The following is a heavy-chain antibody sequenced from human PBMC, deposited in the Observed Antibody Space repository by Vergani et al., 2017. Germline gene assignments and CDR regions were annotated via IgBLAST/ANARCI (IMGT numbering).Heavy chain of an antibody. CDR3: ASSGYDYGDYYYYYYMDV. D-gene: IGHD5-12*01. CDR1: GYSFTSYW. CDR2: IYPGDSDT. J-gene: IGHJ6*03. Sequence: EVQLVQSGAEVKKPGESLKISCKGSGYSFTSYWIGCVRQMPGKGLEWMGIIYPGDSDTRYSPSFQGQVTISADKSISTAYLQWTSLKASDTAMYYCASSGYDYGDYYYYYYMDVWGKGTTVTVSS. V-gene: IGHV5-51*01.